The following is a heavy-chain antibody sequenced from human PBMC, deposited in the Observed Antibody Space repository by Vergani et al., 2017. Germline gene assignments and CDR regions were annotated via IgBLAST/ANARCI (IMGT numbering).Heavy chain of an antibody. Sequence: EVQLLESGGGLVQPGGSRRLSCAGAGFTFDTYTMAYVRQAPGKGLEWVATISSGGGDIFYADSVKGRFTISRDNSKNTLFLQMNSLKDEETAVYYCTTAWGLYYLHGERFQYWGRGTLVSGSS. V-gene: IGHV3-23*01. D-gene: IGHD3-10*01. CDR1: GFTFDTYT. CDR3: TTAWGLYYLHGERFQY. CDR2: ISSGGGDI. J-gene: IGHJ1*01.